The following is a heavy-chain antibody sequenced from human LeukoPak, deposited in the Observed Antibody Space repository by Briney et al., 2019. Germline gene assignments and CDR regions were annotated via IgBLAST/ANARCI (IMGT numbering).Heavy chain of an antibody. CDR3: ARRKQVDWYVDY. Sequence: PGGSLRLSCAAFGFTFSSYSMNWVRQAPGKGLKWVSSISSSSSYIYYADSVKGRFAISRDNAKNSLYLQMNSLRAEDTAVYYCARRKQVDWYVDYWGQGTLVTVSS. D-gene: IGHD3-9*01. CDR2: ISSSSSYI. V-gene: IGHV3-21*01. J-gene: IGHJ4*02. CDR1: GFTFSSYS.